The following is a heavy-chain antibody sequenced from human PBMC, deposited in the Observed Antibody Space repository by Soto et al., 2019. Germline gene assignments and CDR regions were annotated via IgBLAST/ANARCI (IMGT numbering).Heavy chain of an antibody. D-gene: IGHD3-16*01. CDR3: AKGDYETDYYYGMDV. J-gene: IGHJ6*02. CDR1: GFTFTSYA. Sequence: VGSLRLSCAASGFTFTSYALSWVRQAPGKGLEWVSTISGGDTYYADSVKGRFTISRDNSKNTLYLQMNSLRAEDTAVYYCAKGDYETDYYYGMDVWGQGTTVTVSS. V-gene: IGHV3-23*01. CDR2: ISGGDT.